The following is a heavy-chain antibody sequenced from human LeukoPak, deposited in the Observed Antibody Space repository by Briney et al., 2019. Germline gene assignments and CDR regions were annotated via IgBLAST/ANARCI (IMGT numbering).Heavy chain of an antibody. V-gene: IGHV3-48*03. CDR3: ARESPYFDY. CDR1: GFTFSSYE. CDR2: ISSSGSTI. J-gene: IGHJ4*02. Sequence: GGSLRLSCAASGFTFSSYEMNWVRQAPGKGLEWVSYISSSGSTIYYADSVKGRFTISRDDAKNSLYLQMNSLRAEDTAVYYCARESPYFDYWGQGTLVTVSS.